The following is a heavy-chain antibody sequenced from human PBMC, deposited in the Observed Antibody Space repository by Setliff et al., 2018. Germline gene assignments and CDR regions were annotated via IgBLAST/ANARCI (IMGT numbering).Heavy chain of an antibody. CDR1: GGSISSSSYY. J-gene: IGHJ3*02. D-gene: IGHD6-19*01. CDR2: IYYSGST. CDR3: VRGWGSGWSKEGAFDI. V-gene: IGHV4-39*07. Sequence: SETMSLTCTVSGGSISSSSYYWGWIRQPPGKGLEWIGSIYYSGSTYYNPSLKSRVTISVDTSKNQFSLELTSVTAADTAVYYCVRGWGSGWSKEGAFDIWGQGTMVTVSS.